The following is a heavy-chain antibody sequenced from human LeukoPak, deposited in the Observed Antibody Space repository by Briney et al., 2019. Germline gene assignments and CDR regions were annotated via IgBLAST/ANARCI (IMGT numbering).Heavy chain of an antibody. CDR1: GGSFSGYY. J-gene: IGHJ4*02. Sequence: PSETLSLTCAVYGGSFSGYYWSWIRQPPGKGLEWIGSIYYSGSTYYNPSLKSRVTISVDTSKNQFSLKLSSVTAADTAVYYCARGRNIVATIDYWGQGTLVTVSS. V-gene: IGHV4-34*01. D-gene: IGHD5-12*01. CDR3: ARGRNIVATIDY. CDR2: IYYSGST.